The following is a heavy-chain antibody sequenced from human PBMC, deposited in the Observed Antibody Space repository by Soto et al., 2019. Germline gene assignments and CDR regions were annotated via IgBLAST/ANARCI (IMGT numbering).Heavy chain of an antibody. V-gene: IGHV3-13*01. D-gene: IGHD3-10*01. CDR2: IGTAGDT. Sequence: EVQLVESGGGLVQPGGSLRLSCAASGFTFSSYDMHWVRQATGKGLEWVSAIGTAGDTYYPGSVKGRFTISRENAKNSLYLQMNSLRAGDTAVYYCARGHYYGSGRLYTISFDYWGQGTLVTVSS. J-gene: IGHJ4*02. CDR1: GFTFSSYD. CDR3: ARGHYYGSGRLYTISFDY.